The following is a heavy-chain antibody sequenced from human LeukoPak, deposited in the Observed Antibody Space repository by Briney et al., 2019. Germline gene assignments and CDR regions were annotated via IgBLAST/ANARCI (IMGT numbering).Heavy chain of an antibody. CDR1: GDSISSSNYY. V-gene: IGHV4-39*01. CDR3: ARRGYTSGWYSHY. CDR2: IFYTGST. D-gene: IGHD6-19*01. Sequence: PSETLSLTCTVSGDSISSSNYYWDWVRQPPGKGLEWIGTIFYTGSTYYNPSLKSRVTISVDTSKNQFSLRLSSVSAADTAVYSCARRGYTSGWYSHYWGQGTLITVSS. J-gene: IGHJ4*02.